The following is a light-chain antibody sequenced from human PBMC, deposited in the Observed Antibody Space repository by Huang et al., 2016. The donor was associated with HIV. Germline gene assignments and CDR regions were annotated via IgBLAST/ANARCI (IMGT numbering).Light chain of an antibody. J-gene: IGKJ2*01. CDR3: HQYNAWQT. V-gene: IGKV3-15*01. CDR2: DAS. CDR1: QSVTTS. Sequence: EIVMTQSPASLSVSPGERATLSCRASQSVTTSVAWYQQRPGQAPRLRIYDASTRATGVSARFSGGGSGTEFTLTISGLQSEDVAVYYCHQYNAWQTFGQGTKLQIK.